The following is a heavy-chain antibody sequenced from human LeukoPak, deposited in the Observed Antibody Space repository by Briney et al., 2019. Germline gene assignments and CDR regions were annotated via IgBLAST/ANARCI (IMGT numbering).Heavy chain of an antibody. CDR3: ARDLDNRNDMYYLDW. V-gene: IGHV1-18*01. J-gene: IGHJ4*02. Sequence: ASVKVSCKTSGYTFVIYGISWVRQAPGQGLEWMGRIGANNGNTNYAQKYQGRVTVTADTSTSTAYMELRSLRSDDTAVYYCARDLDNRNDMYYLDWWGQGTLVTVSS. D-gene: IGHD1-14*01. CDR2: IGANNGNT. CDR1: GYTFVIYG.